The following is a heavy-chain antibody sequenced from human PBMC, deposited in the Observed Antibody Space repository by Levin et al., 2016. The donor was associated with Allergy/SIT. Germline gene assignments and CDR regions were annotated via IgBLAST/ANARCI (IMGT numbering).Heavy chain of an antibody. CDR2: INPNSGGT. V-gene: IGHV1-2*02. J-gene: IGHJ1*01. CDR3: ARDPGGVVVPAATKGPKYFQH. Sequence: WVRQAPGQGLEWMGWINPNSGGTNYAQKFQGRVTMTRDTSISTAYMELSRLRSDDTAVYYCARDPGGVVVPAATKGPKYFQHWGQGTLVTVSS. D-gene: IGHD2-2*01.